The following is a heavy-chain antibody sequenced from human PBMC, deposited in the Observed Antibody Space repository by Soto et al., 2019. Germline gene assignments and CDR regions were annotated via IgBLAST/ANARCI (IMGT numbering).Heavy chain of an antibody. CDR3: ARAAYCRGGSCYSGILWFDP. D-gene: IGHD2-15*01. Sequence: TLSLTCAVSGGSISSGGYSWSWIRQPPGKGLEWIGYIYHSGSTYYNPSLKSRVTISVDRSKNQFSLKLSSVTAADTAVYYCARAAYCRGGSCYSGILWFDPWGQGTLVTVSS. CDR1: GGSISSGGYS. J-gene: IGHJ5*02. CDR2: IYHSGST. V-gene: IGHV4-30-2*01.